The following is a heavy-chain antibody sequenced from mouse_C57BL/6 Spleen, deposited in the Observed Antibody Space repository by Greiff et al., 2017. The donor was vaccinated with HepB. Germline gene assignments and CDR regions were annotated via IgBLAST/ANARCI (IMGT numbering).Heavy chain of an antibody. CDR2: ISSGSSTI. CDR3: ARPPSRGAMDY. CDR1: GFTFSDYG. Sequence: DVHLVESGGGLVKPGGSLKLSCAASGFTFSDYGMHWVRQAPEKGLEWVAYISSGSSTIYYADTVKGRFTISRDNAKNTLFLQMTSLRSEDTAMYYCARPPSRGAMDYWGQGTSVTVSS. D-gene: IGHD1-1*01. J-gene: IGHJ4*01. V-gene: IGHV5-17*01.